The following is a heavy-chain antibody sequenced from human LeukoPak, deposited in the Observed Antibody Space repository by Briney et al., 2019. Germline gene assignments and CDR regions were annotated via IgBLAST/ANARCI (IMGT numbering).Heavy chain of an antibody. D-gene: IGHD1-26*01. CDR1: GGSISSGGYS. Sequence: PSETLSLTCAVSGGSISSGGYSWSWIRQPPGEGLQWIGSIYYSGNTYYNSSLKSRVTISVDTSTSQFSLKLSSVTAADTAVYYCAREQGGAYYYGMDVWGQGTTVTVSS. CDR3: AREQGGAYYYGMDV. J-gene: IGHJ6*02. V-gene: IGHV4-39*07. CDR2: IYYSGNT.